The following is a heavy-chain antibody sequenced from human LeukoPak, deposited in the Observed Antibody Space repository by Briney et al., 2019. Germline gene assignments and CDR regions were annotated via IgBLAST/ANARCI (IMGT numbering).Heavy chain of an antibody. CDR2: ISSSGTTI. D-gene: IGHD3-9*01. CDR3: AKDGRRYDILTGYFIDY. J-gene: IGHJ4*02. Sequence: GGSLRLSCAASGFTFSDYYMSWIRQAPGKGLEWVSYISSSGTTIYYADSVKGRFTIFRDNSKNTLYLQMNSLRAEDTAVYYCAKDGRRYDILTGYFIDYWGQGTLVTVSS. V-gene: IGHV3-11*04. CDR1: GFTFSDYY.